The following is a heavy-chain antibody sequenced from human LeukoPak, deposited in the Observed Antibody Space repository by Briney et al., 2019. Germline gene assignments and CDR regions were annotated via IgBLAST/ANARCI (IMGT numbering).Heavy chain of an antibody. J-gene: IGHJ4*02. CDR3: ARFYDSSGYYFDY. V-gene: IGHV4-34*01. CDR2: INHSGST. CDR1: GGSFSGYY. D-gene: IGHD3-22*01. Sequence: SETLSLTCAVYGGSFSGYYWSWIRQPPGKGLEWIGEINHSGSTNYNPSLKSRVTISVDTSKNQFSLKLSSVTAADTAVYYCARFYDSSGYYFDYWGQGTLVTVSS.